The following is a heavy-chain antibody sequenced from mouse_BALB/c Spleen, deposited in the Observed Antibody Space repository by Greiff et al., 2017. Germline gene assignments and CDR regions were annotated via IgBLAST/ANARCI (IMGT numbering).Heavy chain of an antibody. V-gene: IGHV5-9-4*01. D-gene: IGHD2-4*01. Sequence: EVMLVESGGGLVKPGGSLKLSCAASGFTFSSYAMSWVRQSPEKRLEWVAEISSGGSYTYYPDTVTGRFTISRDNAKNTLYLEMSSLRSEDTAMYYCATTMITPYAMDYWGQGTSVTVSS. CDR3: ATTMITPYAMDY. J-gene: IGHJ4*01. CDR2: ISSGGSYT. CDR1: GFTFSSYA.